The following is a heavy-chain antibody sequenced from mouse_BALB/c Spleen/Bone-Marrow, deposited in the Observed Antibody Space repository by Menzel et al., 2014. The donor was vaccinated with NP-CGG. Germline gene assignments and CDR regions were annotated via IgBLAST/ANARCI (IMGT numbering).Heavy chain of an antibody. Sequence: VKLVESGAELVRPGVSVKISCKGSGYTFTDYAMHWVKQSHAKSLEWIGVISTYYGDASYNQKFKGKATMTVDKSSSTAYMELAILTSEDSAIYCCARSGKGRNAMDYWGQGTSVTVSS. V-gene: IGHV1S137*01. CDR3: ARSGKGRNAMDY. D-gene: IGHD3-3*01. CDR1: GYTFTDYA. CDR2: ISTYYGDA. J-gene: IGHJ4*01.